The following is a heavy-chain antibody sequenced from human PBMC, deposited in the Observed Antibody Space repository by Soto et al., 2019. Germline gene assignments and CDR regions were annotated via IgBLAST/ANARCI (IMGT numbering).Heavy chain of an antibody. CDR3: AREGGYVDY. CDR1: GGPIRSSSQY. J-gene: IGHJ4*02. CDR2: IDESGDS. Sequence: SETLSLTCTVSGGPIRSSSQYWFWIRQSPGTGLEWIGSIDESGDSYYNPSLKSRVTILVDTSKNQFSLKLMSVTGADSAIYYCAREGGYVDYWGQGTLVTVSS. D-gene: IGHD1-1*01. V-gene: IGHV4-39*02.